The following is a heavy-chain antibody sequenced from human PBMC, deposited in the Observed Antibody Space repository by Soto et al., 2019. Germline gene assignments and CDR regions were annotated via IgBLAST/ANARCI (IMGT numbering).Heavy chain of an antibody. Sequence: LRLSCAASGFTFSSYGMHWVRQAPGKGLEWVAVISYDGSNKYYADSVKGRFTISRDNSKNTLYLQMNSLRAEDTAVYYCAKDVLRFLEWLAFYGMDVWGQGTTVTVSS. D-gene: IGHD3-3*01. V-gene: IGHV3-30*18. J-gene: IGHJ6*02. CDR3: AKDVLRFLEWLAFYGMDV. CDR1: GFTFSSYG. CDR2: ISYDGSNK.